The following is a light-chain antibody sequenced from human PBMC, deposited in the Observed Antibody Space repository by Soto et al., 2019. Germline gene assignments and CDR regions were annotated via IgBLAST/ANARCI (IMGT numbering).Light chain of an antibody. CDR3: SSYAGSSPWV. CDR2: GVT. J-gene: IGLJ3*02. Sequence: QSALTQPPSASGSLGQSVTIPCTGTSSDVGAYDYVSWYQQHPGKAPKLVIYGVTERPSGVPDRFSGSKSGNTASLTVSGLQSEDEADYYCSSYAGSSPWVFGGGTKLTVL. V-gene: IGLV2-8*01. CDR1: SSDVGAYDY.